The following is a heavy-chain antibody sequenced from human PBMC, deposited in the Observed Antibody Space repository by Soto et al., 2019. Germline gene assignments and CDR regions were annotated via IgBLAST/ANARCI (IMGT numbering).Heavy chain of an antibody. D-gene: IGHD2-21*01. CDR2: IYYSGST. V-gene: IGHV4-39*01. CDR1: GGSISSSSYY. J-gene: IGHJ3*02. CDR3: AIKGRNCGGDCYPDDAFDI. Sequence: SETLSLTCTVSGGSISSSSYYWGWIRQPPGKGLEWIGSIYYSGSTYYNPSLKSRVTISVDTSKNQFSLKLSSVTAADTAVYYCAIKGRNCGGDCYPDDAFDIWGQGTMVTVSS.